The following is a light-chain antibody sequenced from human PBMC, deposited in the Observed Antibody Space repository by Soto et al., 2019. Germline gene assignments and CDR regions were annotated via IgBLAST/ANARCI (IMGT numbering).Light chain of an antibody. J-gene: IGLJ1*01. Sequence: QSVLTQPASVSGSPGQSITISCTGTSSDVGAYNYVSWYQQHPVKAPKLIIYEVNTRPSGVSNRFSGSKSGNTASLTISGLQAEDEADYYCSSHKRRSNYVFGTGTKLTVL. CDR2: EVN. CDR1: SSDVGAYNY. V-gene: IGLV2-14*01. CDR3: SSHKRRSNYV.